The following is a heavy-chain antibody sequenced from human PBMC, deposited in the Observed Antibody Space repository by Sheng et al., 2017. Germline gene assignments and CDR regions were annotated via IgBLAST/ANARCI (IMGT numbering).Heavy chain of an antibody. CDR3: ARGDSASWYAFDH. D-gene: IGHD6-13*01. CDR2: INPNSGGT. V-gene: IGHV1-2*02. J-gene: IGHJ4*01. CDR1: GYTFTGYY. Sequence: QVQLVQSGAEVKKPEASVKVSCKASGYTFTGYYMHWVRQAPGQGLEWMGWINPNSGGTKYEQKFQGRVTMTRDTSISTVYMELGRLSSDDTAVFYCARGDSASWYAFDHWG.